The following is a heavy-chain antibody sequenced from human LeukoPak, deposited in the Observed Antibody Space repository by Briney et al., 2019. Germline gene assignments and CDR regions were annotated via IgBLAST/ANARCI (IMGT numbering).Heavy chain of an antibody. CDR1: GYTFTSYG. CDR2: ISAYNGNT. Sequence: AASVKVSCKASGYTFTSYGISWVRQAPGQGLEWMGWISAYNGNTNYAQKLQGRVTMTTDTSTSTAYMELRSLRSDDTAVYYCARGPRYDFWSGYYRGPLGEYFQHWGQGTLVTVSS. CDR3: ARGPRYDFWSGYYRGPLGEYFQH. D-gene: IGHD3-3*01. V-gene: IGHV1-18*01. J-gene: IGHJ1*01.